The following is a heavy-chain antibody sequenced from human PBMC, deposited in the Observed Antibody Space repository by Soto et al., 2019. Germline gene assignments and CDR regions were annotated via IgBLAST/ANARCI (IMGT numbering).Heavy chain of an antibody. D-gene: IGHD3-3*01. CDR1: GYTFTSYD. Sequence: QVQLVQSGAEVKKPGASVKVSCKASGYTFTSYDINWVRQATGQGLEWMGWMNPNSGNTGYAQKFQGRVTMTRNTSISTAYMERSSLRSEDTAVYYCARGNKDFWSGYWWFDPWGQGTLVTVSS. V-gene: IGHV1-8*01. CDR2: MNPNSGNT. J-gene: IGHJ5*02. CDR3: ARGNKDFWSGYWWFDP.